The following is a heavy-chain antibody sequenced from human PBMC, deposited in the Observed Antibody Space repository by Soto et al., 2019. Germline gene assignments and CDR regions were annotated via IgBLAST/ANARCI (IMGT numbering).Heavy chain of an antibody. Sequence: EVQLVETGGGLIQPGGSLRLSCAASGFTVSSNYMSWVRQAPGKGLDWASVIYSGGSTYYADSVKGRFTISRDNSKNTLYLQMNSLGAEDTAVYYCARHPSGSTAGTYYGMDVWGQGTTVTVSS. V-gene: IGHV3-53*02. CDR3: ARHPSGSTAGTYYGMDV. CDR2: IYSGGST. D-gene: IGHD2-2*01. J-gene: IGHJ6*02. CDR1: GFTVSSNY.